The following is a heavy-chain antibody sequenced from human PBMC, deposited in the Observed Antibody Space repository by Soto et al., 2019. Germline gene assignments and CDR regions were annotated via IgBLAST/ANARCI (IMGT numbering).Heavy chain of an antibody. D-gene: IGHD2-15*01. Sequence: VQLVESGGGLVKPGGSLRLSCAASGFTFSSYSMNWVRQAPGKGLEWVSSISSSSSYIYYADSVKGRFTISRDNAKNSLYLKMNSLRAEDTAVYYCARDQGAGGGNNLDYWGQGTLVTVSS. J-gene: IGHJ4*02. CDR1: GFTFSSYS. CDR3: ARDQGAGGGNNLDY. CDR2: ISSSSSYI. V-gene: IGHV3-21*01.